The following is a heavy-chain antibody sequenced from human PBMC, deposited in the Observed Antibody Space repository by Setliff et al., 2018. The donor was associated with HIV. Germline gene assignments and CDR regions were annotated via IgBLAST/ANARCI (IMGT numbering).Heavy chain of an antibody. CDR2: IYYSGRT. V-gene: IGHV4-39*07. D-gene: IGHD2-8*01. Sequence: SETLSLTCSVSGVSTSSSTYYWGWIRQPPGKGLEWIGSIYYSGRTYYNPSLKSRVTMSVDTSTNQFSLDLTSVTAADTAVYFCAGEIAPAARLPNVGGPPPPGYYHYMDVWGKGTTVTVSS. CDR3: AGEIAPAARLPNVGGPPPPGYYHYMDV. CDR1: GVSTSSSTYY. J-gene: IGHJ6*03.